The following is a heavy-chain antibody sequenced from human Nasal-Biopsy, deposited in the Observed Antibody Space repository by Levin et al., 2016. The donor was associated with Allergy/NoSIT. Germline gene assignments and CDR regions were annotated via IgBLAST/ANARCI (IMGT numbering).Heavy chain of an antibody. V-gene: IGHV3-48*04. CDR2: LSSSST. CDR3: ARHRLNDSVDFRVYSYAMDV. CDR1: GFSLKTYS. J-gene: IGHJ6*02. Sequence: GSLRLSCIASGFSLKTYSMNWVRQAPGKGLEWVSYLSSSSTHYADSVKGRFTVSRDNAQNSLYLQMNSLRAEDTAVYYCARHRLNDSVDFRVYSYAMDVWGQGTTVTVSS. D-gene: IGHD2/OR15-2a*01.